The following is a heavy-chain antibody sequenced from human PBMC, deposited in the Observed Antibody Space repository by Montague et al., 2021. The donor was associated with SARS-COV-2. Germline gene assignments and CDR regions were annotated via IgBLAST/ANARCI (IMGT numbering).Heavy chain of an antibody. CDR2: ISDSGST. V-gene: IGHV4-59*08. D-gene: IGHD3-22*01. CDR3: ARVDSSGPGEY. CDR1: GGSLNNYF. J-gene: IGHJ4*02. Sequence: SETLSLTCTVSGGSLNNYFWSWIRQPPGKGLEWVGYISDSGSTKYNPSLQSRVTISADTARNQFSLKLLSVTAADTAFYYCARVDSSGPGEYWGQGILVSVSS.